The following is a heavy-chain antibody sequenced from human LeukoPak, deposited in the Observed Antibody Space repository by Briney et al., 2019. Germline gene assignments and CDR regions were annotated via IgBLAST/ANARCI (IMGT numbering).Heavy chain of an antibody. CDR1: GFIFSMYS. J-gene: IGHJ4*02. CDR3: ARVLAGYDY. Sequence: GGSLRLSCAASGFIFSMYSMHWVRQAPGKGLECVSAINSDGSSTYYADSVRGRFTISRDNSKNTLYLQMGSLITEDMAVYYCARVLAGYDYWGQGTLVTVSS. V-gene: IGHV3-64*02. CDR2: INSDGSST. D-gene: IGHD2-15*01.